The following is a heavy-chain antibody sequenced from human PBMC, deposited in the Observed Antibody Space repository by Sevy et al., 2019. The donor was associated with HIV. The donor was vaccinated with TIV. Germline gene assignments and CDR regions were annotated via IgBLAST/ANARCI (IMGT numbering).Heavy chain of an antibody. CDR2: IIPIFGTG. CDR1: GGTFSSYA. CDR3: ASKYCTNGVCSNYYYYYMDV. D-gene: IGHD2-8*01. Sequence: ASVKVSCKASGGTFSSYAISWVRQAPGQGLEWMGGIIPIFGTGNYAQKFRGRVTITEDESRSTAYMELSSLGSADTAVYYCASKYCTNGVCSNYYYYYMDVWGKGTTVTVSS. V-gene: IGHV1-69*13. J-gene: IGHJ6*03.